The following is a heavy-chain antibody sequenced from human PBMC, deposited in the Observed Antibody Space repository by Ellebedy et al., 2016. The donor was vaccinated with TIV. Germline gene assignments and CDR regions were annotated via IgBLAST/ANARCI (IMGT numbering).Heavy chain of an antibody. J-gene: IGHJ4*02. CDR3: ATNDYRY. CDR2: ISGSGVTT. Sequence: GGSLRLSXAASGFTFSSYAMSWVRQAPGKGLEWVSTISGSGVTTYYADSVQGRFTISRDNSKNTLYLQMNSLRAEDTAVYYCATNDYRYWGQGTLVTVSS. D-gene: IGHD5-12*01. CDR1: GFTFSSYA. V-gene: IGHV3-23*01.